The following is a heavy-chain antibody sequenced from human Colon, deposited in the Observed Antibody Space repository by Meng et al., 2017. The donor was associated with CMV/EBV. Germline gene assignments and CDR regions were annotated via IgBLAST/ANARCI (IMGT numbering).Heavy chain of an antibody. CDR2: IYYSGSN. Sequence: LTCPVSGDSISSSSYYWGWIRQPPGKGLEWIGSIYYSGSNDYSPSLKSRVTLSVDTSKNQFSLKLSSVTVADTAVYYCATGLGWFDPWGQGTLVTVSS. J-gene: IGHJ5*02. CDR3: ATGLGWFDP. D-gene: IGHD3-16*01. CDR1: GDSISSSSYY. V-gene: IGHV4-39*01.